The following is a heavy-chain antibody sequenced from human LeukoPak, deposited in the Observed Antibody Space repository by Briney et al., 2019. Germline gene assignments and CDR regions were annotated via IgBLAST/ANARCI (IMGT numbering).Heavy chain of an antibody. CDR1: GGSIRSSYYY. D-gene: IGHD3-10*01. J-gene: IGHJ5*02. CDR3: ARPYGP. Sequence: SETLSLTCTVSGGSIRSSYYYWGWIRQPPGKGLEWIGSIYDSGSTYYNPSLKSRVTIAVDTSKNQFSLKLNSVTAADTAVYYCARPYGPWGQGTLVTVSS. CDR2: IYDSGST. V-gene: IGHV4-39*01.